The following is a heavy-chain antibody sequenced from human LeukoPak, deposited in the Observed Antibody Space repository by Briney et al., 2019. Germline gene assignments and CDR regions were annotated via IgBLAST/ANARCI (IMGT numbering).Heavy chain of an antibody. CDR1: GYTFTSYG. CDR2: IYSGGST. J-gene: IGHJ4*02. D-gene: IGHD3-3*01. CDR3: ARGRGDFWSGYYFYYFDY. V-gene: IGHV3-66*01. Sequence: SCKASGYTFTSYGISWVRQAPGKGLEWVSVIYSGGSTYYADSVKGRFTISRDNSKNTLYLQMNSLRAEDTAVYYCARGRGDFWSGYYFYYFDYWGQGTLVTVSS.